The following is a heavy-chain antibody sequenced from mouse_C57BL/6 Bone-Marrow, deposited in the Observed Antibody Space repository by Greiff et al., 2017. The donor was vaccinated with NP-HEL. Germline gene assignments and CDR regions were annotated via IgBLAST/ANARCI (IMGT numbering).Heavy chain of an antibody. Sequence: VQRVESGPELVKPGASVKISCKASGYTFTDYYINWVKQRPGQGLEWIEWIYPGSGNTKYNEKFKGKATLTVDTSSSTAYMQLSSLTSEDSAVYFCARSRYYWAYWGQGTLVTVSA. CDR3: ARSRYYWAY. J-gene: IGHJ3*01. V-gene: IGHV1-84*01. CDR1: GYTFTDYY. CDR2: IYPGSGNT. D-gene: IGHD1-1*01.